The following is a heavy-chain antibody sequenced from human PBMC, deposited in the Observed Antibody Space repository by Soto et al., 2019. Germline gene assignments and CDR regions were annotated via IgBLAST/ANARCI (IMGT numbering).Heavy chain of an antibody. J-gene: IGHJ4*02. V-gene: IGHV5-51*01. CDR2: IFPGDSDT. CDR3: ARHPALEELDY. Sequence: GESLKISCKASGYNFPNSWIGWVRQLPGKGLEWMGIIFPGDSDTRYSPSFQGHVTISADKSINTAYLQWSSLKASDTEIYYCARHPALEELDYWGQGTLVTVSS. CDR1: GYNFPNSW. D-gene: IGHD1-1*01.